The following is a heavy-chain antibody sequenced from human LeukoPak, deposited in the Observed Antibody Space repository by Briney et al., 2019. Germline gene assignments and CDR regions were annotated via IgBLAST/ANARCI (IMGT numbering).Heavy chain of an antibody. D-gene: IGHD3-10*01. CDR2: ISYDGSNK. J-gene: IGHJ4*02. CDR3: AKETVRVFDY. Sequence: QPGGSLRLSCAASGFTFSSYGMLWVRQAPGKGLEWVAVISYDGSNKYYADSVKGRFTISRDNSKNTLYLQMNSLRAEDTAVYYCAKETVRVFDYWGQGTLVTVSS. V-gene: IGHV3-30*18. CDR1: GFTFSSYG.